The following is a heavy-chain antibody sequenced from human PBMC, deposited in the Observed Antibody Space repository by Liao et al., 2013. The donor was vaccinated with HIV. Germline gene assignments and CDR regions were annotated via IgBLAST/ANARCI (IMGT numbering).Heavy chain of an antibody. CDR3: ATRRGTGYTFDI. CDR2: IYYSGST. J-gene: IGHJ3*02. V-gene: IGHV4-59*01. D-gene: IGHD5-12*01. Sequence: QVQLQESGPGLVKPSETLSLTCTVSGGSISSYYWSWIRQPPGKRLEWIGYIYYSGSTNYNPSLKSRVTISVDTSKNQFSLKLSSVTAADTAVYFCATRRGTGYTFDIWGQGTMVTVSS. CDR1: GGSISSYY.